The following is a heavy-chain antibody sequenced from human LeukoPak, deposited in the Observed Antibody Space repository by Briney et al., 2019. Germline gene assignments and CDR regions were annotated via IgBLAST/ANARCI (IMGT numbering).Heavy chain of an antibody. Sequence: KPSETLSLTCTASGGSISSRDNYWGWFRQPPGKGLEWIGSIYYSGNTYYNPSLESRVTISVDTSKNQFSLKVSSATAADTAVYYCARHFVTYPHYFDYWGQGTLVTVSS. D-gene: IGHD2-21*01. CDR1: GGSISSRDNY. CDR3: ARHFVTYPHYFDY. J-gene: IGHJ4*02. V-gene: IGHV4-39*01. CDR2: IYYSGNT.